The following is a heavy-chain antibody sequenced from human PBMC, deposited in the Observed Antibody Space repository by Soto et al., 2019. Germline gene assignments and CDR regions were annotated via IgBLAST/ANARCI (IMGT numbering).Heavy chain of an antibody. CDR2: ISAYNGNT. CDR3: ASFFNSGSYPTYYYYGRDV. D-gene: IGHD1-26*01. Sequence: QVKLVQSGAEVKKPGASVKVSCKASGYTFTSYGISWVRQAPGQGLEWMGWISAYNGNTNYAQKLQGRVTMTTDTSTSTAYMELRSMRSDETAVYYCASFFNSGSYPTYYYYGRDVWGQGTTVTVSS. J-gene: IGHJ6*02. CDR1: GYTFTSYG. V-gene: IGHV1-18*01.